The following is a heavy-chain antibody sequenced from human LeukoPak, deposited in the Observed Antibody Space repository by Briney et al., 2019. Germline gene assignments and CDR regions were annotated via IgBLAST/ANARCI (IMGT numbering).Heavy chain of an antibody. V-gene: IGHV5-51*01. D-gene: IGHD4-17*01. CDR2: IYPGDSDT. J-gene: IGHJ4*02. CDR1: GYSFTNYW. CDR3: ARLLYGDYGRHFDY. Sequence: GESLQISCKGSGYSFTNYWIGWVRQMLGKGLEWMGIIYPGDSDTRYSPSFQGQVTISADKSISTAYLQWSSLKASDTTMYYCARLLYGDYGRHFDYWGQGTLVTVSS.